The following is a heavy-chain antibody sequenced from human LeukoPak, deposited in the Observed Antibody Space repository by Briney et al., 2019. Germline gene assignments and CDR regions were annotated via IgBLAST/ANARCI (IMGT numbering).Heavy chain of an antibody. Sequence: ASVKVSCKASGYTFTSYGISWVRQAPGQGLEWMGWISAYNGNTNYAQKLQGRVTMTTDTSTSTAYMELSSLRSEDTAVYYCAREPGLNYYDSSGYGWFDPWGQGTLVTVSS. CDR2: ISAYNGNT. D-gene: IGHD3-22*01. CDR3: AREPGLNYYDSSGYGWFDP. V-gene: IGHV1-18*01. CDR1: GYTFTSYG. J-gene: IGHJ5*02.